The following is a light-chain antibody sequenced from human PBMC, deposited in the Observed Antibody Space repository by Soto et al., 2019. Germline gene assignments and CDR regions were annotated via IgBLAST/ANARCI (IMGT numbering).Light chain of an antibody. J-gene: IGLJ3*02. CDR2: EVS. V-gene: IGLV2-14*01. CDR1: SNDVGGYNY. CDR3: CSYTSTNSRV. Sequence: QPVLTQPASMSGSPGQSITISCTGTSNDVGGYNYVSWYQQHPGKAPKLMIFEVSNRPSGVSNRFSGSKSGNTASLTISGLQAEYEAYYYCCSYTSTNSRVFGGGTKLTVL.